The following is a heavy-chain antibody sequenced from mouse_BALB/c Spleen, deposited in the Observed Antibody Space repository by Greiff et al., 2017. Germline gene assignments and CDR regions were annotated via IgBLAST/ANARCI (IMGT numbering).Heavy chain of an antibody. CDR1: GYTFTSYC. D-gene: IGHD2-10*02. V-gene: IGHV1S127*01. CDR3: KRYECDNSCAMDY. Sequence: QVQLQQSGAELVKPGASVKMSCKASGYTFTSYCMHWVKQRPGQGLEWIGTIDPSDGYTSYNQKFKGKATLTVDTSSSTAYMQLSSLTSEDSAVYYGKRYECDNSCAMDYWGQGTSVTVSS. J-gene: IGHJ4*01. CDR2: IDPSDGYT.